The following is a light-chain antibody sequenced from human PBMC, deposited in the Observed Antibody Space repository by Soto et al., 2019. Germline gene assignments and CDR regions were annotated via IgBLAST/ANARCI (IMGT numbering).Light chain of an antibody. Sequence: QSALTQPASVSASPGQSITISCAGTSSDIGSHDLVSWYQQHPGKAPKLMTYDVDMRPSEVPDRFSGSKSGNTASLTISGLQAEDEADYYCCSYANFSTFVFGGGTKVTVL. CDR3: CSYANFSTFV. CDR2: DVD. J-gene: IGLJ2*01. V-gene: IGLV2-23*02. CDR1: SSDIGSHDL.